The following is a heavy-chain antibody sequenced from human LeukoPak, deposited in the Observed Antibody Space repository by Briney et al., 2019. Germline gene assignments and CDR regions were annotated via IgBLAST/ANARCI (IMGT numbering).Heavy chain of an antibody. J-gene: IGHJ4*02. CDR1: GFTFSSYS. CDR3: ARDWESGYRPTGYFDY. D-gene: IGHD3-3*01. V-gene: IGHV3-21*01. Sequence: GGSLRLSCAASGFTFSSYSMNWVRQAPGKGLEWVSSISSSSSYIYYADSVKGRFTISRDNAKNSLYLQMNSLRAEDTAVYYCARDWESGYRPTGYFDYWGQGTLVTVSS. CDR2: ISSSSSYI.